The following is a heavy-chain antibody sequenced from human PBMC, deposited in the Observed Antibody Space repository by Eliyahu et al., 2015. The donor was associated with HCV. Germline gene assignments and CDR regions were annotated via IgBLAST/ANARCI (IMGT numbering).Heavy chain of an antibody. CDR1: TYRFTAHY. V-gene: IGHV1-2*02. CDR2: INPNSGGT. J-gene: IGHJ4*02. Sequence: QVQLVQSGAALKKPGASVKVXCATSTYRFTAHYIHWVRXAPGQGLEWMGWINPNSGGTNYAQKFQGRVSLTRDTSLTTAYMELNRLRSDDTAVYYCARLFGFGELYYFDSWGQGTLVTVSS. D-gene: IGHD3-10*01. CDR3: ARLFGFGELYYFDS.